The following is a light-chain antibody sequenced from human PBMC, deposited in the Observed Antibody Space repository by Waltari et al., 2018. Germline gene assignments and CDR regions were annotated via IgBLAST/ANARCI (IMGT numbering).Light chain of an antibody. CDR3: CSYAGIWV. CDR2: DVT. V-gene: IGLV2-11*01. Sequence: QSALTQPRSVSGSPGQSVTISCTGTVSDVGVFNSVSWYQQHPGKAPKLVIFDVTKRPSGVPDRFSGSKSGTSASLTVSGLQAEDEADYYCCSYAGIWVFGGGTKLTVL. J-gene: IGLJ3*02. CDR1: VSDVGVFNS.